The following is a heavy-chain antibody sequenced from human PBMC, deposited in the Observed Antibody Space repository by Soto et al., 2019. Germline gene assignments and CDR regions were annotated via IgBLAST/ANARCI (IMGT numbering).Heavy chain of an antibody. V-gene: IGHV1-24*01. Sequence: ASVKVSCKVSGYTLTELSMHWVRQAPGKGLEWMGGFDPEDGETIYAQKFQGRVTMTEDTSTDTAYMELSSLRSEDTAVYYCATSPVSSGYFDYWGQGTLVTVSS. D-gene: IGHD3-22*01. CDR3: ATSPVSSGYFDY. CDR2: FDPEDGET. J-gene: IGHJ4*02. CDR1: GYTLTELS.